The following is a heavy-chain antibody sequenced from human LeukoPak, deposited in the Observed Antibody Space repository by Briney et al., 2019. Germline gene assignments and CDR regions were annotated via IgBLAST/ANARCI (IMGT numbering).Heavy chain of an antibody. CDR2: IYYSGST. Sequence: SETLSLTCTASGGSISSSSYYWGWIRQPPGKGLEWIGSIYYSGSTYYNPSLKSRVTISVDTSKNQFSLKLSSVTAADTAVYYCARAVGSGSFQTYYYYMDVWGKGTTVTISS. CDR3: ARAVGSGSFQTYYYYMDV. D-gene: IGHD3-10*01. V-gene: IGHV4-39*07. CDR1: GGSISSSSYY. J-gene: IGHJ6*03.